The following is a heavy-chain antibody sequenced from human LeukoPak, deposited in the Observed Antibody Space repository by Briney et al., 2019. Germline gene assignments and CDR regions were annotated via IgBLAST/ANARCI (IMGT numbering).Heavy chain of an antibody. CDR3: AKENPVGGTNYFDY. D-gene: IGHD1-26*01. Sequence: GGSLRLSCAASGFIFSTYAMSWVRQAPGKGLEWVSAITGSGDSTYYADSAKGRFTISRDNPKNTLSLQMNSLRAEDTAVYYCAKENPVGGTNYFDYWGQEPLVTAPS. CDR2: ITGSGDST. V-gene: IGHV3-23*01. CDR1: GFIFSTYA. J-gene: IGHJ4*02.